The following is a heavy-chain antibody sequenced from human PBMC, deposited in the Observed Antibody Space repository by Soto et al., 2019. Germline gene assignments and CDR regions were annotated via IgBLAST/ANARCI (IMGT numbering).Heavy chain of an antibody. J-gene: IGHJ4*02. D-gene: IGHD3-22*01. CDR3: AKSFFYDSSGYPTLFDY. Sequence: ASVKVSCKASGYTFTSYDINWVRQAPGQGLEWMGWISAYTGNTNYAQKLQGRVTMTTDTSTSTAYMELRSPRSDDTAVYYCAKSFFYDSSGYPTLFDYWGQGTLVTVSS. CDR2: ISAYTGNT. V-gene: IGHV1-18*04. CDR1: GYTFTSYD.